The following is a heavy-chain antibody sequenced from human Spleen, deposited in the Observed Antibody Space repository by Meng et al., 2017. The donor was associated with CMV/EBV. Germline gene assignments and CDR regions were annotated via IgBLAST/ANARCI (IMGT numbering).Heavy chain of an antibody. CDR3: AKAGIAVVAFDY. CDR2: ISGSGGST. Sequence: CAAFGFTFSSYAMSWVRQAPGKGLEWVSAISGSGGSTYYADSVKGRFTISRDNSKNTLYLQMNSLRAEDTAVYYCAKAGIAVVAFDYWGQGTLVTVSS. CDR1: GFTFSSYA. V-gene: IGHV3-23*01. J-gene: IGHJ4*02. D-gene: IGHD3-22*01.